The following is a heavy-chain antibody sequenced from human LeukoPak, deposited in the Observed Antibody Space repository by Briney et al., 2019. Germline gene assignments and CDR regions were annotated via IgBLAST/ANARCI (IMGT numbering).Heavy chain of an antibody. CDR3: ARESGYCSSTSCSPLSAFDI. J-gene: IGHJ3*02. CDR1: GFTFSSYG. D-gene: IGHD2-2*01. V-gene: IGHV3-30*03. Sequence: GGSLSLSCAASGFTFSSYGMHWVRQPPGKGLEWVAVISYNGSNKYYADSVQGRFPISRDNAKASLYLQMNSLRAEHTAVYYCARESGYCSSTSCSPLSAFDIWGQGTMVTVSS. CDR2: ISYNGSNK.